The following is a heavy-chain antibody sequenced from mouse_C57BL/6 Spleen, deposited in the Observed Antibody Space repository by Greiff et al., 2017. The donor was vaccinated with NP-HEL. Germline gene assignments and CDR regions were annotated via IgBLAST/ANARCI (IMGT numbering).Heavy chain of an antibody. Sequence: VKLVESEGGLVQPGSSMKLSCTASGFTFSDYYMAWVRQVPEKGLEWVANINYDGSSTYYLDSLKSRFIISRDNAKNILYLQMSSLKSEDTATYYCARGHYYGSSYDWYFDVWGTGTTVTVSS. J-gene: IGHJ1*03. CDR2: INYDGSST. D-gene: IGHD1-1*01. V-gene: IGHV5-16*01. CDR3: ARGHYYGSSYDWYFDV. CDR1: GFTFSDYY.